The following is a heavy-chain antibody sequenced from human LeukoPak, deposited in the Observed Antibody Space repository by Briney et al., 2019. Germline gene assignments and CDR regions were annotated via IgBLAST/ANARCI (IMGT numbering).Heavy chain of an antibody. J-gene: IGHJ4*02. D-gene: IGHD6-13*01. CDR1: GGSISSGGYY. Sequence: PSETLSLTCTVSGGSISSGGYYWGWIRQPPGKGLEWIGSIYYSGSTYYNPSLKSRVTISVDTSKNQFSLKLSSVTAADTAVYYCAALTHGAAAGSRGVYFDYWGQGTLVTVSS. CDR3: AALTHGAAAGSRGVYFDY. CDR2: IYYSGST. V-gene: IGHV4-39*01.